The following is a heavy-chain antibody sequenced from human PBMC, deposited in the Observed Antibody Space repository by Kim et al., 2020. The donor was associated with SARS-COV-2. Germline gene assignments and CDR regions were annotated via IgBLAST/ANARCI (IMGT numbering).Heavy chain of an antibody. CDR2: ISGSGGST. Sequence: GGSLRLSCAASGFTFSSYAMSWVRQAPGKGLEWVSAISGSGGSTYYADSVKGRFTISRDNSKNTLYLQMNSLRAEDTAVYYCAKDQGLYSSGWYYYFDYWGQGALVTVSS. CDR3: AKDQGLYSSGWYYYFDY. V-gene: IGHV3-23*01. CDR1: GFTFSSYA. D-gene: IGHD6-19*01. J-gene: IGHJ4*02.